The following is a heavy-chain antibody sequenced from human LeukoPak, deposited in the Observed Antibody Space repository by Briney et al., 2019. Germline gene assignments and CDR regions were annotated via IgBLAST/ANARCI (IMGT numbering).Heavy chain of an antibody. CDR1: GGSFSGYY. Sequence: KSSETLSLTCAVYGGSFSGYYWSWIRQPPGKGLEWIGEINHSGSTNYNPSLKSRVTISVDTSKNQFSLKLSSVTAADTAVYYCARGGPGLYDSSGYSDYWGQGTLVTVSS. D-gene: IGHD3-22*01. J-gene: IGHJ4*02. CDR2: INHSGST. CDR3: ARGGPGLYDSSGYSDY. V-gene: IGHV4-34*01.